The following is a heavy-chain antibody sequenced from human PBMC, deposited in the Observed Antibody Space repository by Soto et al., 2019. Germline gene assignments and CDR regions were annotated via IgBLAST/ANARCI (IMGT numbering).Heavy chain of an antibody. CDR1: GGTFSSYT. V-gene: IGHV1-69*04. CDR2: IIPILGIA. J-gene: IGHJ4*02. Sequence: GASVKVSCKASGGTFSSYTISWVRQAPGQGLEWMGRIIPILGIANYAQKFQGRVTITADKSTSTAYMELSSLRSEDTAVYYCAREEHYDILTGSYYFDYWGQGTLVTVSS. CDR3: AREEHYDILTGSYYFDY. D-gene: IGHD3-9*01.